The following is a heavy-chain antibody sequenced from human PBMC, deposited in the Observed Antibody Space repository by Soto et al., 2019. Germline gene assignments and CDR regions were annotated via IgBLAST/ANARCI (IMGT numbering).Heavy chain of an antibody. CDR2: IWYDGSHN. V-gene: IGHV3-33*01. J-gene: IGHJ4*02. D-gene: IGHD6-19*01. CDR1: GFTFSSYG. CDR3: AREAYSSGWLDY. Sequence: PGGALRLSCAASGFTFSSYGMHWVRQAPGKGLEWVAVIWYDGSHNYYADYVTGRLNISRDNSKNTLYTTMNSLRAQHTAVYYCAREAYSSGWLDYWGQGTLVTVSS.